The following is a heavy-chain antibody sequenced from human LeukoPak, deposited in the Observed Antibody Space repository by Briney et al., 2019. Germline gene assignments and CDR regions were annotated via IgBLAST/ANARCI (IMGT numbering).Heavy chain of an antibody. Sequence: PSETLSLTCAVYGGSFSGYYWSWIRQPPGKGLEWIGEINHSGSTNYNLSLKNRVTISVDTSKNQFSLKLSSVTAADTAVYYCARDLRLRWRSFGYWGQGTLVTVAS. D-gene: IGHD4-23*01. CDR2: INHSGST. J-gene: IGHJ4*02. V-gene: IGHV4-34*01. CDR3: ARDLRLRWRSFGY. CDR1: GGSFSGYY.